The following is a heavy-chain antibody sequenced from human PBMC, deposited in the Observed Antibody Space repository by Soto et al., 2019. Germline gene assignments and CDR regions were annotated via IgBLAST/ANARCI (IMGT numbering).Heavy chain of an antibody. D-gene: IGHD6-6*01. CDR3: AKWLPVAARSARWDFDY. J-gene: IGHJ4*02. Sequence: GGSLRLSCAASGFTFSSYAMSWVRQAPGKGLEWVSAISGSGGSTYYADSVKGRFTISRDNSKNTLYLQMNSLRAGDTAVYYCAKWLPVAARSARWDFDYWGQGTLVTVSS. CDR2: ISGSGGST. V-gene: IGHV3-23*01. CDR1: GFTFSSYA.